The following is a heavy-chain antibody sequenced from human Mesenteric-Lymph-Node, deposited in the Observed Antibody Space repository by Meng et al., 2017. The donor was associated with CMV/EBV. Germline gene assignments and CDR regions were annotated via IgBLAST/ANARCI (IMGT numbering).Heavy chain of an antibody. CDR1: GFTVSSNY. V-gene: IGHV3-33*06. J-gene: IGHJ4*02. D-gene: IGHD5-24*01. Sequence: GESLKISCAASGFTVSSNYMSWVRQAPGKGLEWVAVIWYDGSNKYYADSVKGRFTISRDNSKNTLYLQMSSLRAEDTAVYYCAKEGVYDGYAVDYWGQGTLVTISS. CDR3: AKEGVYDGYAVDY. CDR2: IWYDGSNK.